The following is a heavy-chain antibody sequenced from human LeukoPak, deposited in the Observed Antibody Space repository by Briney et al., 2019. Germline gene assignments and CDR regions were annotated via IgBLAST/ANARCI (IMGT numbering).Heavy chain of an antibody. V-gene: IGHV3-23*01. CDR3: ANRPLDY. Sequence: GGSLRLSCAASGFSFSTYAMSWVRQAPGKGLEWVSVISATGGSTYYADSVKGRFTISRDNSKNTLYLQINTLTAEDTAVYYCANRPLDYWGQGTLVTVSS. CDR2: ISATGGST. J-gene: IGHJ4*02. CDR1: GFSFSTYA.